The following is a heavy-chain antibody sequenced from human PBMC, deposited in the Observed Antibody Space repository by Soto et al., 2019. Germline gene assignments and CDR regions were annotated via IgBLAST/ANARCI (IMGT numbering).Heavy chain of an antibody. J-gene: IGHJ1*01. D-gene: IGHD3-3*01. CDR2: IYWDDDK. Sequence: QITLKESGPTLVKPSQTLTLTCTFSGFSLSTSGVGVGWIRQPPGKALEWLALIYWDDDKRSSPSLKSRLTITEDTPECQVVRILTNADRVDIATYYCVHMRVTTTVGAGYSHHWGQGTGVSVSS. V-gene: IGHV2-5*02. CDR3: VHMRVTTTVGAGYSHH. CDR1: GFSLSTSGVG.